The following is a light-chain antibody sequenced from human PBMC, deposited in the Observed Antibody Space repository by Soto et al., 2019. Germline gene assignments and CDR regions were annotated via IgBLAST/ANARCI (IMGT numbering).Light chain of an antibody. V-gene: IGLV6-57*03. CDR3: QSYDSSNQV. CDR2: EDN. J-gene: IGLJ2*01. Sequence: LTQPHSVSESPGKTVTISCTRSSGSIASNYVQWYQQRPGSAPTTVIYEDNQRPSGVPDRCSGSIDSSSNSASLTISGLKTEDEADYFCQSYDSSNQVFGGGTKLTVL. CDR1: SGSIASNY.